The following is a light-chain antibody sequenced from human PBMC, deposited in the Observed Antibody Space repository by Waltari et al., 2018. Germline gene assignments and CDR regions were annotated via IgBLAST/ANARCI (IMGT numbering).Light chain of an antibody. J-gene: IGKJ3*01. CDR3: QQDFNLPFT. CDR2: GTS. V-gene: IGKV3D-7*01. CDR1: QSVSGGY. Sequence: EIVMTQSPTTVSLYPGDGANLPCRASQSVSGGYLSWYQQKPGQAPRLLIYGTSTRATGIPARFSGSGSGTDFTLTISNLQPEDFAVYYCQQDFNLPFTFGPGTKVEIK.